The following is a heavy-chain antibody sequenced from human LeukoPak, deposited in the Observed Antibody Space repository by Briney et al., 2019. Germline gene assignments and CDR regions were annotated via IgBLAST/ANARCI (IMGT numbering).Heavy chain of an antibody. CDR1: GYSFTNYW. V-gene: IGHV5-51*01. D-gene: IGHD4-23*01. CDR3: ARPDRTVVTLDY. J-gene: IGHJ4*02. CDR2: IYPGDSDT. Sequence: GESLKIFRKGSGYSFTNYWIGWVPEVPGKGLEWRGIIYPGDSDTRYSPSFQGQVTISADKSISTAYLQWSSLKGCDTAMYYCARPDRTVVTLDYWGQGTLVTVSS.